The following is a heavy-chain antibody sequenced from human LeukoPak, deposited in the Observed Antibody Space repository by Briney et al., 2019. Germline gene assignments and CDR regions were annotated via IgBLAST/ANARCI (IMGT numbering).Heavy chain of an antibody. V-gene: IGHV1-2*02. J-gene: IGHJ4*02. CDR1: GGTFSSYA. Sequence: GASVKVSCKASGGTFSSYAISWVRQAPGQGLEWMGWINPNSGGTNYAQKFQGRVTMTRDTSISTAYMELSRLRSDDTAVYYCARDVVGGYPDYWGQGTLVTVSS. D-gene: IGHD1-26*01. CDR2: INPNSGGT. CDR3: ARDVVGGYPDY.